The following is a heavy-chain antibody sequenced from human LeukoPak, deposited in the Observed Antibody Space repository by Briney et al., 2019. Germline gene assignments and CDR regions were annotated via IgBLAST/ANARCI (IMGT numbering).Heavy chain of an antibody. CDR3: ARAGGGGYYDSSGSNNY. Sequence: GGSLRLSCAASGFTFSSYAMSWVRQAPGKGLEWVSAISGSGGSTYYADSVKGRFTISRDNSKNSLYLQMNSLRAEDTAVYYCARAGGGGYYDSSGSNNYWGQGTLVTVSS. CDR2: ISGSGGST. V-gene: IGHV3-23*01. CDR1: GFTFSSYA. J-gene: IGHJ4*02. D-gene: IGHD3-22*01.